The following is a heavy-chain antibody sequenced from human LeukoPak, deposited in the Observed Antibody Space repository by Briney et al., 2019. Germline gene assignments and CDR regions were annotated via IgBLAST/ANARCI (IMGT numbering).Heavy chain of an antibody. Sequence: GGSLRLSCAASGFTFSSYGMHWVRQAPGKGLEWVAVISYDGSNKYYADSVKGRFTISRDNSKNTLYLQMNSLRAEDTAVYYCAREWSTTDAFDIWGQGTMVTVSS. D-gene: IGHD4-17*01. CDR3: AREWSTTDAFDI. CDR1: GFTFSSYG. CDR2: ISYDGSNK. J-gene: IGHJ3*02. V-gene: IGHV3-30*19.